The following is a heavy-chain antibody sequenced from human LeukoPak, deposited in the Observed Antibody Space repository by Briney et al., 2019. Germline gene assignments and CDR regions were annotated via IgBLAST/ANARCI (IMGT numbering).Heavy chain of an antibody. CDR3: ARDGIYGDYGGVAFDI. D-gene: IGHD4-17*01. Sequence: PSQTLSLTCAVSGGPISSGGYSGSWIRQPPGKGLEWIGDIYHSGSTYYNPSLKSRVNISVDRSKNQFSLKLSSVTAADTAVYYCARDGIYGDYGGVAFDIWGQGTMVTVSS. J-gene: IGHJ3*02. V-gene: IGHV4-30-2*01. CDR1: GGPISSGGYS. CDR2: IYHSGST.